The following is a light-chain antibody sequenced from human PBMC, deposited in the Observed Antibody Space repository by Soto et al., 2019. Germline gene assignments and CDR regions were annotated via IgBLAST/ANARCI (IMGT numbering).Light chain of an antibody. V-gene: IGLV2-8*01. CDR2: EVT. J-gene: IGLJ3*02. CDR3: SSYAASNHFYFV. CDR1: SSDVGGYNY. Sequence: QSALTQPPSASGSPGQSVTISCTGTSSDVGGYNYVSWYQQYPGRAPKLMISEVTTRPSGVPDRFSGSKSGNTASLTVSGLQAEDEADYYCSSYAASNHFYFVFGGGTQLTVL.